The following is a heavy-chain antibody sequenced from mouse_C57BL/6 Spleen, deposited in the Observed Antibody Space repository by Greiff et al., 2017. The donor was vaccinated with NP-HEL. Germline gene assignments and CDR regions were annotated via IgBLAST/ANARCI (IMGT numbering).Heavy chain of an antibody. CDR2: IYPGGGYT. V-gene: IGHV1-63*01. D-gene: IGHD2-3*01. CDR1: GYTFTNYW. CDR3: ARFDCYYIYYAMDY. J-gene: IGHJ4*01. Sequence: VQLQQSGAELVRPGTSVKMSCKASGYTFTNYWIGWAKQRPGHGLEWIGDIYPGGGYTNYNEKFKGKATLTADKSSSTAYMQFSSLTSEDSAIYYCARFDCYYIYYAMDYWVQGTSVTVSS.